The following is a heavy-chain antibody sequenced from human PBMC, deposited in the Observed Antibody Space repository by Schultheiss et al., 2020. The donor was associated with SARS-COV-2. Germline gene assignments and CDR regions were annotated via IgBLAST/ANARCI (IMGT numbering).Heavy chain of an antibody. Sequence: SETLSLTCTVSSGSLIPYYWTWIRQPPGKGLDPIGNIYFTGITKYSPSLKSRVTFSLDTSKKQFSLRLNSVTAADTAVYYCARATRVESLFSVRGGSFDFWGRGALVTVSS. V-gene: IGHV4-59*01. D-gene: IGHD5-24*01. CDR2: IYFTGIT. J-gene: IGHJ4*02. CDR1: SGSLIPYY. CDR3: ARATRVESLFSVRGGSFDF.